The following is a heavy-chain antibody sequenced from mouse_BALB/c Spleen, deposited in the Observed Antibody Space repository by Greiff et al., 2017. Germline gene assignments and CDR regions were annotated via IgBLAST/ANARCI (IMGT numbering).Heavy chain of an antibody. Sequence: VQLQQPGAELVKPGASVKLSCKASGYTFTSYWMHWVKQRPGQGLEWIGEINPSNGRTNYNEKFKRKATLTVDKSSSTAYMQLSSLTSEDSAVYYCARGNYYGSSPIDYWGQGTTLTVSS. J-gene: IGHJ2*01. CDR1: GYTFTSYW. V-gene: IGHV1S81*02. D-gene: IGHD1-1*01. CDR2: INPSNGRT. CDR3: ARGNYYGSSPIDY.